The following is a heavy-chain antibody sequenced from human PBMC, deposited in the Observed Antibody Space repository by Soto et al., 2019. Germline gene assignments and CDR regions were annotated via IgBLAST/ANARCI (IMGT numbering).Heavy chain of an antibody. V-gene: IGHV1-69*01. Sequence: QVQLVQSEAEVKKPGSSEKVSCKASGSPFSSYAISWVRQAPGQGLEWMGGIIPIFSTANYAQKFQGRVTMTADESTSTAYMELRSLRSEGRAVYYCASLSPARGGYCGQGTLVTVS. CDR3: ASLSPARGGY. D-gene: IGHD3-10*01. CDR2: IIPIFSTA. CDR1: GSPFSSYA. J-gene: IGHJ4*02.